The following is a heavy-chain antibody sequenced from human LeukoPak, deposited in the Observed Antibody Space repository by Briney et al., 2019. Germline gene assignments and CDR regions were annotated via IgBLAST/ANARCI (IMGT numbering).Heavy chain of an antibody. V-gene: IGHV1-46*03. CDR1: GYTFTSYY. D-gene: IGHD1-26*01. CDR3: AGEIVGTNY. CDR2: INPSGGST. Sequence: ASVKVSCKASGYTFTSYYMPWVRQAPGQGLEWMGIINPSGGSTSYAQKFQGRVTVTRDTSTSTVYMELSSLRSEDTAVYYCAGEIVGTNYWGQGTLVTVSS. J-gene: IGHJ4*02.